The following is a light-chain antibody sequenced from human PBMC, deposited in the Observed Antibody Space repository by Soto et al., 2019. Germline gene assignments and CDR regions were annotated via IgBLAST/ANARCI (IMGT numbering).Light chain of an antibody. J-gene: IGKJ1*01. CDR2: WAS. V-gene: IGKV4-1*01. Sequence: DIVMTQSPDSLAVSLGERATINCKSSQSVLSSSNNKNCLAWHQQKPGQPPRLLIYWASTRESGVPDRFSGSGSGTDFTLTISSLQAEDVAVYYCQHYYSIPWTFGQGTKVEIK. CDR3: QHYYSIPWT. CDR1: QSVLSSSNNKNC.